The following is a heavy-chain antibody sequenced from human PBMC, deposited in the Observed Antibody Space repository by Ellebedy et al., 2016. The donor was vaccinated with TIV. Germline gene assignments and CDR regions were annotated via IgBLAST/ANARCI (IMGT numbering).Heavy chain of an antibody. J-gene: IGHJ6*02. CDR1: GFSFRSYW. CDR2: IHGDGSKK. D-gene: IGHD4-17*01. CDR3: ARDGAYGDYSPGYYGMDV. V-gene: IGHV3-7*03. Sequence: GGSLRLSCAASGFSFRSYWMSWVRQAPGKGLEWVANIHGDGSKKYYVASVKGRFTISRDNGKNSVYLQMTSLRTEDTALYYCARDGAYGDYSPGYYGMDVWGQGTTVTVSS.